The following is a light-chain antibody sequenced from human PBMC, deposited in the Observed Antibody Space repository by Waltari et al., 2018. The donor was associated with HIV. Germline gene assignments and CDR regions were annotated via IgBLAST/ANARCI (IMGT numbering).Light chain of an antibody. CDR2: EVN. V-gene: IGLV2-14*01. Sequence: QSALTQPASVSGSPGQSIIISCTGTSRDVGGYNYVTWYQQHPGKAPKLIIHEVNNRPSGVSNRFSGSKSGNTASLTISGLQAEDEADYYCSSYTSSSTSYVFGTGTNVTVL. CDR1: SRDVGGYNY. CDR3: SSYTSSSTSYV. J-gene: IGLJ1*01.